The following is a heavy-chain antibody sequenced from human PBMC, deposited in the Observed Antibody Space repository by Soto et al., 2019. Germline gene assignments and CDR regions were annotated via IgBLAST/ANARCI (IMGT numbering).Heavy chain of an antibody. D-gene: IGHD6-19*01. Sequence: EVQLLESGGGLVQPGGSLRLSCAASGFTFSSYAMSWVRQAPGKGLEWVSAISGSGGRTYYADYVKGRFTISRDNSKNTLYLQMNSLRAEDTAVYYCATMEQWRSGYWGQGTLVTVSS. CDR1: GFTFSSYA. V-gene: IGHV3-23*01. CDR2: ISGSGGRT. CDR3: ATMEQWRSGY. J-gene: IGHJ4*02.